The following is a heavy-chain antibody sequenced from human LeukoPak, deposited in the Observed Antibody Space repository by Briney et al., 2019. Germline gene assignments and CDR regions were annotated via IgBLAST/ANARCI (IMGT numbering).Heavy chain of an antibody. V-gene: IGHV3-7*01. Sequence: GGSLRLSCAASGFTFSSYCMSWVRQAPGKGLEWVANIKQDGSEKYYVDSVKGRFTISRDNAKNSLYLQMNSLRAEDTAVYYCARDPASWYSSGWGGAFDIWGQGTMVTVSS. D-gene: IGHD6-19*01. J-gene: IGHJ3*02. CDR3: ARDPASWYSSGWGGAFDI. CDR1: GFTFSSYC. CDR2: IKQDGSEK.